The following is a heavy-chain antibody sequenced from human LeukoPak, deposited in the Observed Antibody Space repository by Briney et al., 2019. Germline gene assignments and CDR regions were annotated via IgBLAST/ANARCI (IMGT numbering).Heavy chain of an antibody. Sequence: SETLSLTCAVSGGSISSGYWWSWVRQPPGKGLEWIGEIHHSGSTNYNPSLKSRVTISMDKSKNRFSVMLTPVTAADTAVYYCVRNAYYSADYWGQGTLVTVSS. D-gene: IGHD4/OR15-4a*01. J-gene: IGHJ4*02. V-gene: IGHV4-4*02. CDR1: GGSISSGYW. CDR2: IHHSGST. CDR3: VRNAYYSADY.